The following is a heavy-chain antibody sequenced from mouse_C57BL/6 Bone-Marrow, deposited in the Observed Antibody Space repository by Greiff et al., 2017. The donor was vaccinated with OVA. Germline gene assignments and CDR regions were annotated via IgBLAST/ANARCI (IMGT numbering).Heavy chain of an antibody. D-gene: IGHD2-14*01. V-gene: IGHV1-15*01. Sequence: VQLLESGAELVRPGASVTLSCKASGYTFTDYDMHWVKQTPVHGLEWIGAIDPDTGGTAYNQKFKGTAILTADKSSSTAYMELRSLTSEDSAVYYCTRGYRKYYAMDYWGQGTAATVTA. CDR3: TRGYRKYYAMDY. CDR1: GYTFTDYD. CDR2: IDPDTGGT. J-gene: IGHJ4*01.